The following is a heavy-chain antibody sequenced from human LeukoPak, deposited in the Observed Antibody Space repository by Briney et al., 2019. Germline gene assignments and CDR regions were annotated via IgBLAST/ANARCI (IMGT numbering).Heavy chain of an antibody. V-gene: IGHV3-30*18. CDR1: GFTFSRYG. CDR2: ISYDGGNQ. D-gene: IGHD3-10*01. J-gene: IGHJ5*02. Sequence: QPGRSLRLSCAASGFTFSRYGMNWVRQAPGKGLEWVAVISYDGGNQDYGDSVKGRFTISRDNSKNTLYLQMNSLRPEDTAVYYCAKDPRVFGSGSVRWFDPWGQGTLVTVSS. CDR3: AKDPRVFGSGSVRWFDP.